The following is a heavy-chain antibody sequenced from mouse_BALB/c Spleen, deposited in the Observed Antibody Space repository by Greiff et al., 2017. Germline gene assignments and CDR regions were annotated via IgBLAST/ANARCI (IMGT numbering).Heavy chain of an antibody. CDR2: ISSGGSYT. J-gene: IGHJ4*01. CDR1: GFTFSSYG. V-gene: IGHV5-6*02. Sequence: DVKLVESGGDLVKPGGSLKLSCAASGFTFSSYGMSWVRQTPDKRLEWVATISSGGSYTYYPDSVKGRFTISRDNAKNTLYLQMSSLKSEDTAMYYCARQVDYDSYYYAMDYWGQGTSVTVSS. D-gene: IGHD2-4*01. CDR3: ARQVDYDSYYYAMDY.